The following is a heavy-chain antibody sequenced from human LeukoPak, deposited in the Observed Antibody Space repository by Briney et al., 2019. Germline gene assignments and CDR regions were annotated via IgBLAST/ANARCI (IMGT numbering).Heavy chain of an antibody. D-gene: IGHD2-2*01. V-gene: IGHV3-7*04. CDR2: TKQDGNEK. CDR1: GFTFSSYW. Sequence: GGSLILSCAASGFTFSSYWMSWVRQAPGKGLEWVANTKQDGNEKYYVDSVKGRFTISRDNAKNSLYLQMNSLRAEDTAVYYCARGASCSSTSSPDYYYMDVWGKGTTVTVSS. J-gene: IGHJ6*03. CDR3: ARGASCSSTSSPDYYYMDV.